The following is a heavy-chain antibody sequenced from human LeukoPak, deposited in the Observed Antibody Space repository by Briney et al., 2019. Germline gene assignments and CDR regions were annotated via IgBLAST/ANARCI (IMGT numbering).Heavy chain of an antibody. CDR3: ARGRDGYPRDY. J-gene: IGHJ4*02. V-gene: IGHV4-38-2*02. Sequence: SETLSLTCTVSGYSISSGYYWGWIRQPPGKGLEWIGSIYHSGRTFYNPSLKSRVTISVDTSKNQFSLKLSSVTAADTAVYYCARGRDGYPRDYWGQGTLVTVSS. CDR1: GYSISSGYY. D-gene: IGHD5-24*01. CDR2: IYHSGRT.